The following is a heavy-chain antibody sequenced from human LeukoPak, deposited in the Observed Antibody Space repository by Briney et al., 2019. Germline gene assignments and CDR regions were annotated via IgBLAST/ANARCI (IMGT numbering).Heavy chain of an antibody. CDR3: AREGRRFSGWAY. J-gene: IGHJ4*02. V-gene: IGHV6-1*01. Sequence: SQTLSLTCVISGDSVSSNIAAWNWIRQSPSRGLEWLGRTYYRSKWYDDYAISVRSRTTINADTSKNQFSLHLNSVTPEDTAVYYCAREGRRFSGWAYWGQGTLVTVS. CDR1: GDSVSSNIAA. D-gene: IGHD6-19*01. CDR2: TYYRSKWYD.